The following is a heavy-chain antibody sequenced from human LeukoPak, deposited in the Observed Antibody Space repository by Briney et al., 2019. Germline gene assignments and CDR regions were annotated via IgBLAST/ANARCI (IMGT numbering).Heavy chain of an antibody. CDR1: GYTFTSYG. D-gene: IGHD6-19*01. CDR2: ISAYNGNT. J-gene: IGHJ3*02. V-gene: IGHV1-18*01. Sequence: ASVKVSCKASGYTFTSYGISWVRQAPGQGLECMGWISAYNGNTNYAQKLQGRVTMTTDTSTSTAYMELRSLRSDDTAVYYCARGIAVAGTVGAFDIWGQGTMVTVSS. CDR3: ARGIAVAGTVGAFDI.